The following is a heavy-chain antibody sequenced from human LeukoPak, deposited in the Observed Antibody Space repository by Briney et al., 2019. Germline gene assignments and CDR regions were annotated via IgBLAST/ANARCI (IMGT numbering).Heavy chain of an antibody. Sequence: GGSLRLSCAASGFTFSSYGMHWVRQAPGKGLEWVAFIRYDGSNKYYADSVKGRFTISRDNSKNTLYLQMNSLRAEDTAVYYCAKDRGGSDSHYFYYMVVWGKGTTATLSS. CDR3: AKDRGGSDSHYFYYMVV. V-gene: IGHV3-30*02. J-gene: IGHJ6*03. CDR1: GFTFSSYG. D-gene: IGHD1-26*01. CDR2: IRYDGSNK.